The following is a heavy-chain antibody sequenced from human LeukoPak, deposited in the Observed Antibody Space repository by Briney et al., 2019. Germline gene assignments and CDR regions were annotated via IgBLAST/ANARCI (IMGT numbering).Heavy chain of an antibody. CDR2: ISYDGSNK. J-gene: IGHJ6*04. V-gene: IGHV3-30*04. CDR3: AREDQGAKYCISTSCYGNYYYGMDV. Sequence: GGSLRLSCAASGFTFSSYAMHWVRQAPGKGLEWVAVISYDGSNKYYADSVKGRFTISRDNSKSTLYLQMNSLRAEDTAMYYCAREDQGAKYCISTSCYGNYYYGMDVWGKRTTVTVSS. D-gene: IGHD2-2*01. CDR1: GFTFSSYA.